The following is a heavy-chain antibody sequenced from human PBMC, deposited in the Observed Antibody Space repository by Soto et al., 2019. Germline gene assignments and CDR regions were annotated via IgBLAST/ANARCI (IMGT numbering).Heavy chain of an antibody. CDR1: GGSISSSSYY. CDR3: ARHQRKSSGWYAVGWFDP. V-gene: IGHV4-39*01. CDR2: IYYSGST. J-gene: IGHJ5*02. D-gene: IGHD6-19*01. Sequence: SETLSLTCTVSGGSISSSSYYWGWIRQPPGKGLEWIGSIYYSGSTYYNPSLKSRVTISVDTSKNQFSLKLSSVTAADTAVYYCARHQRKSSGWYAVGWFDPWGQGTLVTVSS.